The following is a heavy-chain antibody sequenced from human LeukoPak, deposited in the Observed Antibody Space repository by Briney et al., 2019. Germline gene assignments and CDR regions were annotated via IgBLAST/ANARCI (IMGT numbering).Heavy chain of an antibody. V-gene: IGHV1-18*01. CDR3: ARGLPITMIVVAHNWFDP. CDR1: GYTFTSYG. J-gene: IGHJ5*02. Sequence: GASVKVSCKASGYTFTSYGISWVRQAPGQGLEWMGWISAYNGNTNYAQKLQGRVTMTTDTSTSTAYMELRSLRSDDTAVYYWARGLPITMIVVAHNWFDPWGQGTLVTVSS. CDR2: ISAYNGNT. D-gene: IGHD3-22*01.